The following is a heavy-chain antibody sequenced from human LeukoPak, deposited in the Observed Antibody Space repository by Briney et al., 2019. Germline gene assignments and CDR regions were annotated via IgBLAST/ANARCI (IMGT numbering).Heavy chain of an antibody. Sequence: GVSLRLSCAASGFTFSSYSMNWVRQAPGKGLEWVSSISSSSSYIYYADSVKGRFTISRDNAKNSLYLQMNSLRAEDTAVYYCARDEENYDYVWGSYRYFDYWGQGTLVTVSS. CDR3: ARDEENYDYVWGSYRYFDY. J-gene: IGHJ4*02. V-gene: IGHV3-21*01. CDR1: GFTFSSYS. CDR2: ISSSSSYI. D-gene: IGHD3-16*02.